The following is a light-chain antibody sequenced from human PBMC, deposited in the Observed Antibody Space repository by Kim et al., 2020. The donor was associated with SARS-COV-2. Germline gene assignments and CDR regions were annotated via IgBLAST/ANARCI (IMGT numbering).Light chain of an antibody. CDR3: QQYNSYDLT. V-gene: IGKV1-5*03. CDR1: QSISSW. CDR2: KAS. J-gene: IGKJ4*01. Sequence: ASVGDRVTITCRASQSISSWLAWYQQKPGKAPKLLIYKASSLESGVPSRFSGSGSGTEFTLTISSLQPDDFATYYCQQYNSYDLTFGGGTKVDIK.